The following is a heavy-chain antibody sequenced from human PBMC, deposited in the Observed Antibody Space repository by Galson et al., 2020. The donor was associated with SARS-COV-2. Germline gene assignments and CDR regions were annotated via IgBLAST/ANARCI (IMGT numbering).Heavy chain of an antibody. J-gene: IGHJ6*02. D-gene: IGHD4-4*01. CDR3: ARDLPNSNYVFTNGMDV. CDR1: GFTFSSYA. CDR2: ISYHGSSK. Sequence: GESLKISCAASGFTFSSYAMHWVRQAPGKGLEWVAVISYHGSSKYYADSVKGRFTISRDNSKNTLYLQMNSLRAEDTAVYYCARDLPNSNYVFTNGMDVWGQGTTVTVSS. V-gene: IGHV3-30-3*01.